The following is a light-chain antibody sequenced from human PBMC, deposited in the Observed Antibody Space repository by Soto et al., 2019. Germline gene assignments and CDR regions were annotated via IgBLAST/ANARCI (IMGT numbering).Light chain of an antibody. CDR3: QQYNHLTWT. CDR2: EAS. J-gene: IGKJ1*01. Sequence: DIQMTQSPSTLSASVGDRVTITCRASQNIITWLAWYQQKPGKAPKLLIYEASTLERGVPSRFSGSGSGTEFTLTISSLQPQDFATYYCQQYNHLTWTFGQGTKVEVK. CDR1: QNIITW. V-gene: IGKV1-5*03.